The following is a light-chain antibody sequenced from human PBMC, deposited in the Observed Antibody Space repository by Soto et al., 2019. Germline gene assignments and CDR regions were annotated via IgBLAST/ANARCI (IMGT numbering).Light chain of an antibody. CDR2: DVS. CDR1: SSDVGGYNY. CDR3: SSYTRSSTYV. Sequence: QSALTQPASVSGSPGQSITISCSGTSSDVGGYNYVFWYQHHPGKAPKLMIYDVSNRPSGVSNRFSGSKSGNTASLTISGLQAEDEADYYCSSYTRSSTYVFGTGTKLTVL. J-gene: IGLJ1*01. V-gene: IGLV2-14*03.